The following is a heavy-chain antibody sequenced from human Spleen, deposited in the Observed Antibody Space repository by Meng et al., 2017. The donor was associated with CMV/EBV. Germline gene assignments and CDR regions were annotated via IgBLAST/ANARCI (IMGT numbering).Heavy chain of an antibody. CDR3: AKDLLTGINYYYGMDV. D-gene: IGHD1-20*01. J-gene: IGHJ6*02. V-gene: IGHV3-30*02. CDR2: IQYDGNTK. CDR1: GFSFSSHG. Sequence: GGSLRLSCAASGFSFSSHGMHWVRQAPGKGLEWVAVIQYDGNTKYFADSVKGRFTISRDNSKNTLYLEMNSLSAEDTAVYYCAKDLLTGINYYYGMDVWGHGTPVTVSS.